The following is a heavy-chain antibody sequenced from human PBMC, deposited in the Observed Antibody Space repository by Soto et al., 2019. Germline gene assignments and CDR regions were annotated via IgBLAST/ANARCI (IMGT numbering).Heavy chain of an antibody. CDR3: ARVGELEQWPETYNWFDP. CDR1: GFTFSDYY. V-gene: IGHV3-11*01. D-gene: IGHD6-19*01. CDR2: ISSSGSTI. Sequence: GGSLRLSCAASGFTFSDYYMSWIRQAPGKGLEWVSYISSSGSTIYYADSVKGRFTISRDNAKNSLYLQMNSLRAEDTAVYYCARVGELEQWPETYNWFDPWGQGALVTVSS. J-gene: IGHJ5*02.